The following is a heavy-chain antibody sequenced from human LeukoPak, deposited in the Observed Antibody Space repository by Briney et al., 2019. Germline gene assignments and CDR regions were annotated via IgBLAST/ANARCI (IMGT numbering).Heavy chain of an antibody. CDR2: INPNSGGT. CDR3: ARDTAMVPDYFDY. J-gene: IGHJ4*02. D-gene: IGHD5-18*01. CDR1: GYTFTGYN. Sequence: ASVKVSCKASGYTFTGYNIHWVRQAPGQGLEWMGWINPNSGGTNYAQKFQGRVTMTRDTSISTAYMELSRLRSGDTAVYYCARDTAMVPDYFDYWGQGTLVTVSS. V-gene: IGHV1-2*02.